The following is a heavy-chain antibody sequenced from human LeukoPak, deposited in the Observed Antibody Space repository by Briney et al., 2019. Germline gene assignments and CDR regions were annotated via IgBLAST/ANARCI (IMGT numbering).Heavy chain of an antibody. CDR3: AKLIVVGATGDY. CDR2: ISCSGGST. D-gene: IGHD1-26*01. Sequence: PGGALRLSCAASGFTFSSYAMSLVRPAPGKGLEGVSSISCSGGSTYYAASVKGRFTISRDTSKNTLYLQMNSLRAEDTAVYYCAKLIVVGATGDYWGQGTLVTVSS. CDR1: GFTFSSYA. J-gene: IGHJ4*02. V-gene: IGHV3-23*01.